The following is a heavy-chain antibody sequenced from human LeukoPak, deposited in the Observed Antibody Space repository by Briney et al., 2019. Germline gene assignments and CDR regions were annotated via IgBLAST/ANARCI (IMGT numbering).Heavy chain of an antibody. V-gene: IGHV4-59*08. CDR2: VYYTGST. J-gene: IGHJ6*03. D-gene: IGHD2-21*01. CDR1: GDSISTYY. CDR3: ARVGYYPDYYMDV. Sequence: SSETLSLICIVSGDSISTYYWSWIRQPPGKGLEWIGYVYYTGSTNYNPSLKSRVTISVDTSKNQFSLKLSSVTAADTAVYFCARVGYYPDYYMDVWGKGTTVTVSS.